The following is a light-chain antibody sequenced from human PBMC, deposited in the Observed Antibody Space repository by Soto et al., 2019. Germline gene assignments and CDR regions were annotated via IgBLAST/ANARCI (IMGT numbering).Light chain of an antibody. V-gene: IGKV1-5*03. CDR2: QAS. CDR3: QHYAVYPYT. CDR1: QSVGNW. Sequence: DIQMTQSPSTLSASVGDKVTITCRASQSVGNWLAWYQQKPGKVPKLLIFQASTLETGVPSRFSGSGSGTEFALSISSLQPDDFATYYCQHYAVYPYTFGQGTKLEIK. J-gene: IGKJ2*01.